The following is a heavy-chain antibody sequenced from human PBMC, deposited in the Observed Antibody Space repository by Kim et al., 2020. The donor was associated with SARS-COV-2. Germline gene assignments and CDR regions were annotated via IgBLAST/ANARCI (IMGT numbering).Heavy chain of an antibody. J-gene: IGHJ5*02. D-gene: IGHD3-3*01. CDR2: IYTSGST. CDR3: ARGDNPFWSGRSGYNWFDP. CDR1: GGSISSYY. V-gene: IGHV4-4*07. Sequence: SETLSLTCTVSGGSISSYYWSWIRQPAGKGLEWIGRIYTSGSTNYNPSLKSRVTMSVDTSKNQFSLKLSSVTAADTAVYYCARGDNPFWSGRSGYNWFDPWGQGTLVTVSS.